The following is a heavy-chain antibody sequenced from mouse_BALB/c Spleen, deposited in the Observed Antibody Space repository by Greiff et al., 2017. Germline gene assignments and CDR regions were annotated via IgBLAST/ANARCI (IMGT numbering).Heavy chain of an antibody. D-gene: IGHD1-1*01. J-gene: IGHJ2*01. CDR2: IDPANGNT. CDR3: ARPDYYGIVDY. CDR1: GFNIKYTY. Sequence: EVQLQQSGAELVKPGASVKLSCTASGFNIKYTYMHWVKQRPEQGLEWIGRIDPANGNTKYDPKFQGKATITADTSSNTAYLQLSSLTSEDTAVYYCARPDYYGIVDYWGQGTTLTVSS. V-gene: IGHV14-3*02.